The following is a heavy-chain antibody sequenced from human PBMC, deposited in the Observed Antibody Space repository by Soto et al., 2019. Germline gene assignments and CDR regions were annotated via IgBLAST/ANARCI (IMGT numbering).Heavy chain of an antibody. J-gene: IGHJ5*02. CDR3: ARDQGGHSAIYNWFDP. CDR1: GFTFSSYS. V-gene: IGHV3-21*01. Sequence: GGSLRLSCAASGFTFSSYSMNWVRQAPGKGLEWVSSISSSSSYIYYADSVKGRFTISRDNAKNSLYLQMNSLRAEDTAVYYCARDQGGHSAIYNWFDPWGQGTLVTVSS. CDR2: ISSSSSYI. D-gene: IGHD1-26*01.